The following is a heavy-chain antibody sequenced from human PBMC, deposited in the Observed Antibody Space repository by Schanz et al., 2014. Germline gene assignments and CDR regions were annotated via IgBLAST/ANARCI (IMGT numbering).Heavy chain of an antibody. Sequence: QVQLVQSGSELKKPGASVNISCKASGYTFTTYALNWVRQAPGQGLEWMGWINSNTGNPTYAPAFTGRFVFSLDTSVSTAYLQISSLKAEDTAVYYCARGGVVVVTAALNWFDPWGQGTLVTVSS. CDR2: INSNTGNP. D-gene: IGHD2-15*01. CDR3: ARGGVVVVTAALNWFDP. CDR1: GYTFTTYA. V-gene: IGHV7-4-1*02. J-gene: IGHJ5*02.